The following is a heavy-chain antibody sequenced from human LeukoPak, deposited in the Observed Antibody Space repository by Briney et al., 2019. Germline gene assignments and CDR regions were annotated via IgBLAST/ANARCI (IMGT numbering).Heavy chain of an antibody. CDR3: ARRFGQLLYPLDY. J-gene: IGHJ4*02. V-gene: IGHV3-21*01. CDR1: GFTFSSYS. Sequence: GGSLRLSCAASGFTFSSYSMSWIRQAPGKGLDWVSSISGSGGNMYYADSVKGRFTISRDNAKSSLYLQMDSLRDEDTAVYYCARRFGQLLYPLDYWGQGTLVTVSS. CDR2: ISGSGGNM. D-gene: IGHD3-10*01.